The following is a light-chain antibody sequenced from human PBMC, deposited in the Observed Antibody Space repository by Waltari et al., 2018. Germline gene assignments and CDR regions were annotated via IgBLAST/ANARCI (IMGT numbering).Light chain of an antibody. CDR2: WAS. V-gene: IGKV4-1*01. CDR3: QQYYTAPQT. J-gene: IGKJ1*01. CDR1: QNLLYSSNNKNY. Sequence: DIAMTQSPDSLAVSLGERATINCKSGQNLLYSSNNKNYLAWYQQKPGQPPKLLIYWASTRESGVPDRFSGSGSGTDFTLSSSNLQAEDVAIYYCQQYYTAPQTFGQGTKVEI.